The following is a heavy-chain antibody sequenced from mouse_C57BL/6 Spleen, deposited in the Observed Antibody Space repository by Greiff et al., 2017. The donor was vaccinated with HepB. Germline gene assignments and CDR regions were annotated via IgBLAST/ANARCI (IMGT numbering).Heavy chain of an antibody. CDR2: INPGSGGT. J-gene: IGHJ1*03. D-gene: IGHD2-3*01. V-gene: IGHV1-54*01. CDR3: ARWGLMEGYFDV. CDR1: GYAFTNYL. Sequence: VQLQQSGAELVRPGTSVKVSCKASGYAFTNYLIEWVKQRPGQGLEWIGVINPGSGGTNYNEKFKGKATLTADKSSSTAYMQLSSLTSEDSAVYFGARWGLMEGYFDVWGTGTTVTVSS.